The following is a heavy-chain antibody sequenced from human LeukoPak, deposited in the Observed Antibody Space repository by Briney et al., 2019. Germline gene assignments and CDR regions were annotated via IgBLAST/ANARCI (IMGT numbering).Heavy chain of an antibody. CDR2: IYSGDST. D-gene: IGHD3-22*01. CDR1: GFTFSSYG. V-gene: IGHV3-53*01. CDR3: ARDDYYDSSGYDY. J-gene: IGHJ4*02. Sequence: GGSLRLSCAASGFTFSSYGMSWVRQAPGKGLEWVSVIYSGDSTYYADSVKGRFTISRDNSKNTVYLQMNSLRAEDTAVYYCARDDYYDSSGYDYWGQGTLVTVSS.